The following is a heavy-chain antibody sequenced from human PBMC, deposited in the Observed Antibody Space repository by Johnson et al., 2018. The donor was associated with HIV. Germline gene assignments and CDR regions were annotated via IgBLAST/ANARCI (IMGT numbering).Heavy chain of an antibody. V-gene: IGHV3-20*04. D-gene: IGHD1-1*01. CDR1: GFTFDDYG. CDR2: INWNGGST. CDR3: ARWVTTPTRRAFDI. J-gene: IGHJ3*02. Sequence: VQLVESGGGLVQPGRSLRLSCAASGFTFDDYGMSWVRQAPGQGLEWVSGINWNGGSTGYADSVKGRFTISRDNAKNSLYLQMNSLRAEDTALYYCARWVTTPTRRAFDIWGQGTMVTVSS.